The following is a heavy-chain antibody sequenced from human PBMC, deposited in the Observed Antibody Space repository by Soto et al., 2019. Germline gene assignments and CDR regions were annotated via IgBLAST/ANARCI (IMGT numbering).Heavy chain of an antibody. CDR2: MCYSGST. V-gene: IGHV4-39*01. CDR3: AGHWVRGVIDY. D-gene: IGHD3-10*01. Sequence: PSETLSLTCTVSGGSISTSSYCWGWIRQPPGKGLEWIGRMCYSGSTSYNPSLKSRVTISIDTSKNQFSLKLSSVTAADTAVFYCAGHWVRGVIDYWGQGTLVTVS. CDR1: GGSISTSSYC. J-gene: IGHJ4*02.